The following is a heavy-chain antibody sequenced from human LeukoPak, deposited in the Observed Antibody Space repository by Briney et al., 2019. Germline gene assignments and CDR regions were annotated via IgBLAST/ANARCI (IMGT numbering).Heavy chain of an antibody. J-gene: IGHJ4*02. Sequence: GASVKVSCKASGYTFTSYDIIWVRPAPGQGLERMGWISAYNGNTNYAQKLLGRVTMTTDISTSTAYMELRSLRSDDTAVYYCARAQFYGDPSAYWGQGTLVTVSS. CDR1: GYTFTSYD. V-gene: IGHV1-18*01. D-gene: IGHD4-17*01. CDR2: ISAYNGNT. CDR3: ARAQFYGDPSAY.